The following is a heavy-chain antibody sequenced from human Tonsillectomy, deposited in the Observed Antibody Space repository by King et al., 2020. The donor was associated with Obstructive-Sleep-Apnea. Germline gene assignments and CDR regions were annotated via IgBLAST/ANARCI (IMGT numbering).Heavy chain of an antibody. CDR1: GYSVSSGYY. J-gene: IGHJ4*02. Sequence: VQLQESGPGLVKPSETLSLTCTVSGYSVSSGYYWGWIRQPPGKGLEWIGNIYQSGSTYYNPSLQRRVTISVDTSKNQFSLKLSSVTAADTAVYYCATQLERSPHYYFDYWGQGTLVTVSS. CDR3: ATQLERSPHYYFDY. V-gene: IGHV4-38-2*02. D-gene: IGHD1-1*01. CDR2: IYQSGST.